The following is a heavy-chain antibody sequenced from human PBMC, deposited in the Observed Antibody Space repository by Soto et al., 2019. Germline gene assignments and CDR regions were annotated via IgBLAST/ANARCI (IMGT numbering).Heavy chain of an antibody. Sequence: ASVKVSCKASGYTFSEYYIHWVRQAPGQGLEWMGWINPNSGGTKYAPKFQGGVTMTRDTSITTAYMELSRLRSGDTAVDYCAREPATAKPEGVDFWGQGTLVTVSS. D-gene: IGHD1-1*01. V-gene: IGHV1-2*02. CDR3: AREPATAKPEGVDF. CDR1: GYTFSEYY. CDR2: INPNSGGT. J-gene: IGHJ4*02.